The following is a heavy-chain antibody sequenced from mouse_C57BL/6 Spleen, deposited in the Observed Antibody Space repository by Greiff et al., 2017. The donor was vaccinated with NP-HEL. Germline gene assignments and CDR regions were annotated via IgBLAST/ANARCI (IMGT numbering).Heavy chain of an antibody. CDR2: IYPGDGDT. J-gene: IGHJ4*01. D-gene: IGHD1-1*01. Sequence: LEESGPELVKPGASVKISCKASGYAFSSSWMNWVKQRPGKGLEWIGRIYPGDGDTNYNGKFKGKATLTADKSSSTAYMQLSSLTSEDSAVYFCARSGYYGSSSLAMGYWGQGTSVTVSS. CDR3: ARSGYYGSSSLAMGY. CDR1: GYAFSSSW. V-gene: IGHV1-82*01.